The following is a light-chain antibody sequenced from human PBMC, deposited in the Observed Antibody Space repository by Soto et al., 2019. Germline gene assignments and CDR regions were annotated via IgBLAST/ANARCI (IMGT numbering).Light chain of an antibody. CDR3: NSFTVSHFYV. J-gene: IGLJ1*01. CDR1: SRDIGGYNA. Sequence: QSVLTQPASVSGSPGQTITISCTGTSRDIGGYNAVSWYQHHPGKAPKLIIYEVTHRTSGVSDRFSASKSGNTASLTISGLQAEDEADYYCNSFTVSHFYVFASGNKGT. CDR2: EVT. V-gene: IGLV2-14*01.